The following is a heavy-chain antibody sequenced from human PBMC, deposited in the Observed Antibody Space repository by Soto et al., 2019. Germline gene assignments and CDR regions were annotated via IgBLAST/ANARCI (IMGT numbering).Heavy chain of an antibody. CDR1: GFTFSSYA. Sequence: GGSLRLSCAASGFTFSSYAMHWVRQAPGKGLEWVAVISYDGSNKYYADSVKGRFTISRDNSKNTLYLQMNSLRAEDTAVYYCASLGGLTTGDAFDIWGQGTMVTVSS. J-gene: IGHJ3*02. CDR3: ASLGGLTTGDAFDI. V-gene: IGHV3-30-3*01. D-gene: IGHD4-4*01. CDR2: ISYDGSNK.